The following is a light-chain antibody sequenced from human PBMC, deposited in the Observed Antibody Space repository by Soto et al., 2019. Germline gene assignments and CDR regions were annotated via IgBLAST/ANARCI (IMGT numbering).Light chain of an antibody. CDR3: QHYNSYSEA. V-gene: IGKV1-5*01. CDR2: DVS. CDR1: QNIERW. J-gene: IGKJ1*01. Sequence: DIQLTQSHYTLPAFVGDRVTITCRASQNIERWLAWYQQKPGKAPKLLLYDVSSLESGVPSRFSGSGSGTEFTLTISSLQPDDFATYYCQHYNSYSEAFGQGTKVDIK.